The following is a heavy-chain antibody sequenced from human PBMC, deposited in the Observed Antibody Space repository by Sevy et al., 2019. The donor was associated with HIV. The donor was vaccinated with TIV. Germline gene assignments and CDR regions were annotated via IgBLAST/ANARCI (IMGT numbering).Heavy chain of an antibody. CDR1: GFTFSSYS. Sequence: GGSLRLSCAASGFTFSSYSMNWVRQAPGKGLEWVSYISSTSGTIYYADSVKGRFTISRDNARNSLHLQMSSLRDEGTAEYYCASDCISTTCDANWFDPWGQGTLVTVSS. D-gene: IGHD2-2*01. CDR2: ISSTSGTI. V-gene: IGHV3-48*02. CDR3: ASDCISTTCDANWFDP. J-gene: IGHJ5*02.